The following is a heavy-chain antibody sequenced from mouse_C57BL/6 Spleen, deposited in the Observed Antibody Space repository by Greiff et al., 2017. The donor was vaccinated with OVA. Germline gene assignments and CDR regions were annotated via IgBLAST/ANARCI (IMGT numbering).Heavy chain of an antibody. Sequence: VQLQQPGAELVKPGASVKLSCKASGYTFPSYWMPWVKQRPGQGLEWIGMIHPNSGSTNYNEKFKSKATLTVDKSSSTAYMQLSSLTSEDSAVYYCAGEKDWYFDVWGTGTTVTVSS. V-gene: IGHV1-64*01. J-gene: IGHJ1*03. CDR2: IHPNSGST. CDR3: AGEKDWYFDV. CDR1: GYTFPSYW.